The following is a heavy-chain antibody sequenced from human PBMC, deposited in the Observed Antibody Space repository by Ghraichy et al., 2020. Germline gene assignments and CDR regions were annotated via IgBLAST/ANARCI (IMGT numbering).Heavy chain of an antibody. Sequence: GGSLRLSCTASNFTFSTSTMNWVRQAPGKGLEWISYITITSGTIYYADSVKGRFTISRDNAMNSLYLQMNSLRVDDTAVYYCATKIAAGGIMEWGQGTLVTVSS. D-gene: IGHD1-26*01. CDR3: ATKIAAGGIME. V-gene: IGHV3-48*01. CDR1: NFTFSTST. J-gene: IGHJ4*02. CDR2: ITITSGTI.